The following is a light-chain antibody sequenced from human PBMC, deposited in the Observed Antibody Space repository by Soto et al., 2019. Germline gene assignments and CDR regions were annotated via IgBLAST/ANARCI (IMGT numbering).Light chain of an antibody. J-gene: IGKJ1*01. V-gene: IGKV2-24*01. CDR1: QSLVYSDGNTY. Sequence: DIVLTQTPLSSPVTLGQPASISCRSSQSLVYSDGNTYLSWLQQRPGQPPRLLIYQISNRFSGVPDRCSGSGAGTDFTLKISRVEAEDVGVYSCVQFSHFPRPFGQGTKVAIK. CDR3: VQFSHFPRP. CDR2: QIS.